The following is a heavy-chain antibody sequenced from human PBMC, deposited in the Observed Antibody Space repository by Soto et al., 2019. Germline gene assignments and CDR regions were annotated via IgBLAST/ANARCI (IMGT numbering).Heavy chain of an antibody. CDR1: GGFVSSGSYY. V-gene: IGHV4-34*01. Sequence: QVQLQQWGAGLLKPSETRSLTCAVYGGFVSSGSYYWSWIRQPPGKGLEWIGEMSHSGGTHFNASLKSRVTISVDTAKNQFSLKMSSVTAADTALYYCARVERGTATTVVDAFDIWGPGTMVTVSS. CDR3: ARVERGTATTVVDAFDI. J-gene: IGHJ3*02. D-gene: IGHD1-1*01. CDR2: MSHSGGT.